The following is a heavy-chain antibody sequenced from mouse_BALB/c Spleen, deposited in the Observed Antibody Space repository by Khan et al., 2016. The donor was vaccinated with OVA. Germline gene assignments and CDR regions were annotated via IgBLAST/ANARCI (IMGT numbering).Heavy chain of an antibody. CDR1: GFTFTSYV. CDR3: ARDPYWYDGYYFDY. Sequence: EVELVESGGDLVKPGRSLTLSCAVSGFTFTSYVMSCVRQPPEKRLEWVASISSGGTTAYPDRVKGRFTISRDTARNIMYLQMRSLSSEDTAMYYCARDPYWYDGYYFDYWGQGTTLTVSS. J-gene: IGHJ2*01. V-gene: IGHV5-6-5*01. D-gene: IGHD2-14*01. CDR2: ISSGGTT.